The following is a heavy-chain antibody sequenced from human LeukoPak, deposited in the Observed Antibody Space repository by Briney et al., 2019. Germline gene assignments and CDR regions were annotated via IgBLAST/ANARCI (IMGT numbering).Heavy chain of an antibody. CDR2: TRNKANSYTT. J-gene: IGHJ3*02. V-gene: IGHV3-72*01. Sequence: GGSLRLSCAASGFTFSDHYMDWGRQAPGKGLEWVGRTRNKANSYTTEYAASVKGRFTISRADSENSLYLQMNSLKTEDTAVYYCARVRYCSSTTCRGAFDIWGQGTMVTVSS. CDR1: GFTFSDHY. CDR3: ARVRYCSSTTCRGAFDI. D-gene: IGHD2-2*01.